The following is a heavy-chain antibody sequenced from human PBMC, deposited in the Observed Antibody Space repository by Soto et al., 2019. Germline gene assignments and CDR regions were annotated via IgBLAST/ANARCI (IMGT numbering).Heavy chain of an antibody. CDR3: ARHVFAPGGRWFGP. V-gene: IGHV4-34*01. CDR2: IYYSGST. D-gene: IGHD2-15*01. J-gene: IGHJ5*02. Sequence: PSETLSLTCDVYGGSFSDYIWTWIRQPPGKGLEWIGSIYYSGSTHYNPSLKSRVTISVDTSKNQFSLKLSSVTAADTALYFCARHVFAPGGRWFGPWGPGLLVTVSS. CDR1: GGSFSDYI.